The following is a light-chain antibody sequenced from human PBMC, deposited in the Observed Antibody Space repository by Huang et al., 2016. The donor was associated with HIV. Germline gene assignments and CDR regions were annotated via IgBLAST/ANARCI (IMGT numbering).Light chain of an antibody. CDR3: QQANMYPRS. Sequence: IQLTQSPSSVSASEGDTVRITCRASQDISSWVAWYQQKPREAPKLLIHSTSILQSGVPSRFNGSGSGTDFFLTINSLRPDDFATYYCQQANMYPRSFGQGTRLDIK. V-gene: IGKV1-12*01. CDR2: STS. J-gene: IGKJ5*01. CDR1: QDISSW.